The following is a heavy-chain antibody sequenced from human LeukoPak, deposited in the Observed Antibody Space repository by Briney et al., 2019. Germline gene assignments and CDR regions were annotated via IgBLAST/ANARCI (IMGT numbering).Heavy chain of an antibody. Sequence: SETLSLTCAVYGGSFSGYYWSWIRQPPGKGLEWIGEINHSGSTNYNPSLKSRVTISVDTSKNQFSLKLSSVTAADTAVYYCARGRPAAAITNFGYWGQGTLVTVSS. CDR2: INHSGST. D-gene: IGHD2-2*01. CDR1: GGSFSGYY. CDR3: ARGRPAAAITNFGY. V-gene: IGHV4-34*01. J-gene: IGHJ4*02.